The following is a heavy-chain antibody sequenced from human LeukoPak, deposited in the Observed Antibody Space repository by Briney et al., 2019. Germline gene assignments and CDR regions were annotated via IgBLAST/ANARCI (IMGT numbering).Heavy chain of an antibody. D-gene: IGHD3-22*01. Sequence: SETLSLTCTVSGGSISSGSYYWSWIRQPAGKGLEWIGRIYTSGGTNYNPSLKSRVTMSIDTSKNQFSLKLSSVTAADTAVYYCARDYYDSSGYYYALWGQGTLVTVSS. V-gene: IGHV4-61*02. CDR3: ARDYYDSSGYYYAL. CDR2: IYTSGGT. J-gene: IGHJ4*02. CDR1: GGSISSGSYY.